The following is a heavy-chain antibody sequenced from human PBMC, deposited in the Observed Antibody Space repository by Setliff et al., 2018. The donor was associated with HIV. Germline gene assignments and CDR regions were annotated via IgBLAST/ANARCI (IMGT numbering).Heavy chain of an antibody. D-gene: IGHD2-8*01. CDR3: AALSLRTNAVYGIISTRFDP. Sequence: GSLRLSCTASGFSVNNNYMTWVRQAPGKGLEWVANVKKDESEKYYVASVKGRFTISRDNAKNSLYLQMNSLRADDTAVYYCAALSLRTNAVYGIISTRFDPWGQGTLVTVSS. CDR2: VKKDESEK. V-gene: IGHV3-7*03. J-gene: IGHJ5*02. CDR1: GFSVNNNY.